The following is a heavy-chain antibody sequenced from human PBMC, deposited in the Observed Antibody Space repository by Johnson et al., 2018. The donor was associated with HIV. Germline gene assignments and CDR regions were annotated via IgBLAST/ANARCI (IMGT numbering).Heavy chain of an antibody. V-gene: IGHV3-74*01. J-gene: IGHJ3*02. CDR1: GLTFSNYW. Sequence: VQLVESGGGLVQPGGSLRLSCVASGLTFSNYWMHWVRQAPGKGLVWVSRINSDGGGTHYADSVTGRVTISRDNDKNTLYLQMNSLRAEDTALYYCARAFETYSSSWSDAFDIWGQGTMVTVSS. CDR3: ARAFETYSSSWSDAFDI. D-gene: IGHD6-13*01. CDR2: INSDGGGT.